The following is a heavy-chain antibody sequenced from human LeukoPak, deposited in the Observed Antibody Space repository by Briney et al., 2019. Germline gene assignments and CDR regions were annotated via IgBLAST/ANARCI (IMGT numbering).Heavy chain of an antibody. J-gene: IGHJ5*02. D-gene: IGHD4-11*01. Sequence: GSLRLSCAASGFTLSSYAMSWVRQAPGKGLEWIGEIYHSGSTNYNPSLRSRVTISVDKSKNQFSLRLSSVTAADTAVYYCARSYINYGVDPWGQGTLVTVSS. CDR2: IYHSGST. CDR3: ARSYINYGVDP. CDR1: GFTLSSYAM. V-gene: IGHV4-4*02.